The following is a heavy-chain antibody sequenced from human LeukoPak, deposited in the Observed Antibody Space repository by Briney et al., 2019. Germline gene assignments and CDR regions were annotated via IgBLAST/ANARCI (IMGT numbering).Heavy chain of an antibody. J-gene: IGHJ5*02. CDR3: AGDHFWSGYWQIDP. V-gene: IGHV4-31*03. Sequence: SQTLSLTCTVSGGSIGSGGYYWSWIRQHPGKGLEWIGYIYYSGSTYYNPSLKSRVTISVDTSKNQFSLKLSSVTAADTAVYYCAGDHFWSGYWQIDPWGQGTLVTVSS. D-gene: IGHD3-3*02. CDR2: IYYSGST. CDR1: GGSIGSGGYY.